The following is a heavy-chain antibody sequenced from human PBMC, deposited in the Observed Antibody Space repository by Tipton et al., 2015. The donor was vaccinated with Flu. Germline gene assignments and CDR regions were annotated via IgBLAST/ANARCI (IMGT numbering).Heavy chain of an antibody. CDR3: ASDSVGDYDSSGYYDN. CDR1: GGSISSGSYY. V-gene: IGHV4-61*02. D-gene: IGHD3-22*01. CDR2: IYTTGIP. Sequence: TLSLTCTVSGGSISSGSYYWSWIRQPAGKGLEWIGRIYTTGIPNYNPSLRSRVTISIDTSKNQFSLRLSSVTAADTAVYYCASDSVGDYDSSGYYDNWGQGTLVTVSS. J-gene: IGHJ4*02.